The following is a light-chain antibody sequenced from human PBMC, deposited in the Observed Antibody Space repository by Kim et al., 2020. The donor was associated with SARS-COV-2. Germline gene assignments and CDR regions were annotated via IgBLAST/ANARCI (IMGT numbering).Light chain of an antibody. CDR2: YKSDPDK. Sequence: CTLGNGIDLGTSLIYWYLQQPLPPPQYCLRYKSDPDKQLGSRPPCRFSGSKNASANAEILLLSGLQSEDEADYYCMIWHSSTEVFGGGTQLTVL. CDR3: MIWHSSTEV. CDR1: NGIDLGTSL. J-gene: IGLJ2*01. V-gene: IGLV5-45*02.